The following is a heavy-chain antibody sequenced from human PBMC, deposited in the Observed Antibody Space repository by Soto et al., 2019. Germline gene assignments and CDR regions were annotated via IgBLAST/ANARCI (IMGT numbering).Heavy chain of an antibody. J-gene: IGHJ5*02. CDR2: IIPIFGTT. Sequence: QVQLVQSGAEVKKPGSSVKVSCKASGGTFSNYAITWVRQAPGQGLEWVARIIPIFGTTNVAQKFQGRVTKTADESTTTAYMELCALKSDDTAVYYCAKDGGADGYFGNWLDPWGQGTLVTVSS. CDR3: AKDGGADGYFGNWLDP. V-gene: IGHV1-69*15. D-gene: IGHD5-12*01. CDR1: GGTFSNYA.